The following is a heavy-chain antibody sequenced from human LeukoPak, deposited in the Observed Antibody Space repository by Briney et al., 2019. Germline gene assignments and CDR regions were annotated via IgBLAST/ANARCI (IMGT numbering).Heavy chain of an antibody. D-gene: IGHD1-7*01. Sequence: SETLYLTCTVSGGSISSYYWSWIRQPPGKGLEWIAYIHRIGSTDYNPSLKSRGSISLDTSKNQFSLKLSSVTAADTAVYYCARPGNYGWFDPWGQGTLVTVSS. J-gene: IGHJ5*02. CDR3: ARPGNYGWFDP. V-gene: IGHV4-59*08. CDR2: IHRIGST. CDR1: GGSISSYY.